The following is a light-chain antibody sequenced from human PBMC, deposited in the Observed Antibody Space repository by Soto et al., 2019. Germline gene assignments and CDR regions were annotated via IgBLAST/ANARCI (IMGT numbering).Light chain of an antibody. Sequence: QSALTQPASVSGSPGQSITISCTGTSSDVGGYNYVSWYQQHPDKAPKLMIYEVTNRPSGVSNRFSGSKSGNTASLTISGLQAEDETHYYCSSYTSSSTVVFGGGTKLTVL. V-gene: IGLV2-14*01. CDR2: EVT. J-gene: IGLJ2*01. CDR3: SSYTSSSTVV. CDR1: SSDVGGYNY.